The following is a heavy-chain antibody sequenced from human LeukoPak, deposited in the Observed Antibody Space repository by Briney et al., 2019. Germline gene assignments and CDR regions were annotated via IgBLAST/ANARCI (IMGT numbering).Heavy chain of an antibody. CDR1: GFTFSSYG. CDR3: AKGAYYYDSSGYYARFDY. J-gene: IGHJ4*02. V-gene: IGHV3-30*18. Sequence: GGSLRLSCAASGFTFSSYGMHWVRQAPGKGLEWVAVISYDGSNKYYADSVKGRFTISRDNSNNTLYMQMNSLRAEDTAVYYCAKGAYYYDSSGYYARFDYWGQGTLVTVSS. D-gene: IGHD3-22*01. CDR2: ISYDGSNK.